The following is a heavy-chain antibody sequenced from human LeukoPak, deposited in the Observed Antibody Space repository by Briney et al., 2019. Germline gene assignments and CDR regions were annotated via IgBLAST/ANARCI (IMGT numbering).Heavy chain of an antibody. D-gene: IGHD4-23*01. CDR1: GYSISSGYY. J-gene: IGHJ4*02. V-gene: IGHV4-38-2*01. CDR3: ARLYSGVTRPFDY. Sequence: SETLSLTCAVSGYSISSGYYWGWIRQPPGKGLEWIGSIYHSGSTYYNPSLKSRVTISVDTSKNQFSLKLSSVTAADTAVYYCARLYSGVTRPFDYWGRGTLVTVSS. CDR2: IYHSGST.